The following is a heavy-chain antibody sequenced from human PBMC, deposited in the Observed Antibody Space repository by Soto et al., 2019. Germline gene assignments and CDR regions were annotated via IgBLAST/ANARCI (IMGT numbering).Heavy chain of an antibody. V-gene: IGHV3-23*01. CDR3: AGYGSGSYYNHIPDYYYGMDV. CDR2: ISGSGGST. CDR1: GFTFSSYA. J-gene: IGHJ6*02. D-gene: IGHD3-10*01. Sequence: EVQLLESGGGLVQPGGSLRLSCAASGFTFSSYAMSWVRQAPGKGLEWVSAISGSGGSTYYADSVKGRFTISRDNSKNTLYLQMNSLRAEDTAVYYCAGYGSGSYYNHIPDYYYGMDVWGQGTTVTVSS.